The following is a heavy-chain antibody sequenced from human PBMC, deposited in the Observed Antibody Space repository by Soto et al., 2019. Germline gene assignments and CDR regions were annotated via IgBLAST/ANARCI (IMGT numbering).Heavy chain of an antibody. CDR1: GGSISSGGYY. Sequence: SSETLSLTCTVSGGSISSGGYYWSWIRQHPGKGLEWIGYIYYSGSTYYNPSLKSRVTISVDTSKNQFSLKLSSVTAADTAVYYCARGSRLFAFDYWGQGTLVTVSS. J-gene: IGHJ4*02. CDR3: ARGSRLFAFDY. CDR2: IYYSGST. V-gene: IGHV4-31*03. D-gene: IGHD3-22*01.